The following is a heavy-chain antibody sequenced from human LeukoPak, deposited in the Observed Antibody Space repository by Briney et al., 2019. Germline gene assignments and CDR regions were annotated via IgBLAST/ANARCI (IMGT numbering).Heavy chain of an antibody. CDR3: ARIRGFGADYYYYYMDV. Sequence: SETLSLTCAVSGGSISSNSYYWGWIRQPPGKGLGWIGSIYYSGSTYYNPSLKSRVTISVDTSKNQFSLKLSSVTAADTAVYYCARIRGFGADYYYYYMDVWGKGTTVTVSS. J-gene: IGHJ6*03. CDR2: IYYSGST. D-gene: IGHD3-10*01. CDR1: GGSISSNSYY. V-gene: IGHV4-39*07.